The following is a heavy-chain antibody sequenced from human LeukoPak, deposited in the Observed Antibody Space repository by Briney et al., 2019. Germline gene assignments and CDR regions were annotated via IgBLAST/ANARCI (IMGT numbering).Heavy chain of an antibody. CDR2: IIGSGEST. J-gene: IGHJ4*02. D-gene: IGHD6-13*01. CDR1: GFTFSTYA. Sequence: GGSLRLSCAASGFTFSTYAMSWVRQAPGRGLEWVSTIIGSGESTHYADSVKGRFTISRDNSKNTLYLQVNSLRAEDTAFYYCAKHLSSSSRYYYDSWGQGTLVTVSS. CDR3: AKHLSSSSRYYYDS. V-gene: IGHV3-23*01.